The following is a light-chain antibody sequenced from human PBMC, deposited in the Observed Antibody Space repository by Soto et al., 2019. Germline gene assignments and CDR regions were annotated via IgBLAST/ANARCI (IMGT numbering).Light chain of an antibody. CDR1: QAISSS. CDR3: QQLNSYPLT. CDR2: AAS. J-gene: IGKJ4*01. Sequence: DIQLTQSPSFLSASVGDKVTITCRASQAISSSLAWYQQNPGKAPKLLIYAASTLQIGVPSRFSGSGSGTEFTLTISSLQPEDFATYYCQQLNSYPLTFGGGAKVEI. V-gene: IGKV1-9*01.